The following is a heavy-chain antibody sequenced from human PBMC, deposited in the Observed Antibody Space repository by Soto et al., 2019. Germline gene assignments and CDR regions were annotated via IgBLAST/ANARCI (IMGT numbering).Heavy chain of an antibody. CDR2: ISAYNGNT. Sequence: QVQLVQSGAEVKKPGASVKVSCKASGYTFTSYGISWVRQAPGRGLEWMGWISAYNGNTNYAQKLQGRVTMTTDTSTSTAYMELRSLRSDDTAVYYCERDRKLRWDYYYGMDVWGQGTTVTVSS. D-gene: IGHD4-17*01. J-gene: IGHJ6*02. CDR3: ERDRKLRWDYYYGMDV. V-gene: IGHV1-18*01. CDR1: GYTFTSYG.